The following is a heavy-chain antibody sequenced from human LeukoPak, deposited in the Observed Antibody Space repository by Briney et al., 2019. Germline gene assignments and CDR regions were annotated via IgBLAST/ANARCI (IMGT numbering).Heavy chain of an antibody. CDR2: LNSDGRTT. CDR3: AKGISGATTYES. CDR1: RLTFSSYC. Sequence: SGVSVRLSCAASRLTFSSYCIHWVPQAPGKGWVGVLHLNSDGRTTTYADSVRDRFTISRDIPKNTLYLQKRSHRAEATAVYDWAKGISGATTYESWGQGTLVTVSS. V-gene: IGHV3-74*03. D-gene: IGHD1-26*01. J-gene: IGHJ5*02.